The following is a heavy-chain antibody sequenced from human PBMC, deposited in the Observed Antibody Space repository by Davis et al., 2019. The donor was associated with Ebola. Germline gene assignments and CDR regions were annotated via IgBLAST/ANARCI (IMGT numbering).Heavy chain of an antibody. J-gene: IGHJ4*02. V-gene: IGHV4-34*01. CDR2: INHSGST. D-gene: IGHD6-13*01. Sequence: SETLSLTCAVYGGSFSGYYWSWIRQPPGKGLEWIGEINHSGSTNYNPSLKSRVTISVDTSKNQFSLKLSSVTAADTAVYYCAAGAGSSRGEIDYWGQGTLVTVSS. CDR1: GGSFSGYY. CDR3: AAGAGSSRGEIDY.